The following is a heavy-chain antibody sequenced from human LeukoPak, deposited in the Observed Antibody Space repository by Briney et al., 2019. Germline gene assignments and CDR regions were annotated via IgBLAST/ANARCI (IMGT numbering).Heavy chain of an antibody. CDR3: ASQTTVGWFDP. J-gene: IGHJ5*02. V-gene: IGHV3-48*03. Sequence: GGSLRLSCAASGFTFSSYEMNWVRQAPGKGLEWVSYISSSGSTIYYADSVKGRFTISRDNAKNSLYLQMNSLRAEDTAVYYCASQTTVGWFDPWGQGTLVTVSS. D-gene: IGHD4-17*01. CDR1: GFTFSSYE. CDR2: ISSSGSTI.